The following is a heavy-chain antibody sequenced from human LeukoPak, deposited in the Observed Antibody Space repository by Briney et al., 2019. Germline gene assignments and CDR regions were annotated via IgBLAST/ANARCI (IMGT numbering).Heavy chain of an antibody. CDR2: MNSDGSNT. CDR3: ARDGLAVAPGPLVDY. V-gene: IGHV3-74*01. Sequence: GGSLRLSCAASGFTFSSYWMHWVRQAPGKGLVWFSRMNSDGSNTRYADSVKGRFTISRDNAKNTLYLQMNSLRAEDTAVYYCARDGLAVAPGPLVDYWGQGTLVTVSS. D-gene: IGHD6-19*01. J-gene: IGHJ4*02. CDR1: GFTFSSYW.